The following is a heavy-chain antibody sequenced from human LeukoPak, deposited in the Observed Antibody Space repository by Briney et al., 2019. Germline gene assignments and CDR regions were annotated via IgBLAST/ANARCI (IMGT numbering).Heavy chain of an antibody. Sequence: PSETLSLTCTVSGGSISSGSYYWSWIRQPAGKGLEWIGRIYTSGSTNYNPSLKSRVTISVDTSKNQFSLKLSSVTAADTAVYYCARARSGYLFDYWGRGTLVTVSS. D-gene: IGHD3-3*01. J-gene: IGHJ4*02. CDR3: ARARSGYLFDY. V-gene: IGHV4-61*02. CDR1: GGSISSGSYY. CDR2: IYTSGST.